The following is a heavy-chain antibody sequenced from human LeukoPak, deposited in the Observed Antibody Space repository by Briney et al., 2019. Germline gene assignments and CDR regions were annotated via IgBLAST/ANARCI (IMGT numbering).Heavy chain of an antibody. Sequence: GGSLRLSCAASGFTFSSYAMHWVRQAPGKGLEWVAVISYDGSNEYYADSVKGRFTISRDNSKNTLYLQMNSLRAEDTAVYYCARGYCSSTSCSEDYWGQGTLVTVSS. V-gene: IGHV3-30-3*01. J-gene: IGHJ4*02. CDR3: ARGYCSSTSCSEDY. D-gene: IGHD2-2*01. CDR2: ISYDGSNE. CDR1: GFTFSSYA.